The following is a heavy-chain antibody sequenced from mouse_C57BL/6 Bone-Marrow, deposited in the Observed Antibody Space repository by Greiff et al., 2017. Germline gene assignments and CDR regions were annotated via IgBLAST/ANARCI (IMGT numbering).Heavy chain of an antibody. D-gene: IGHD2-1*01. CDR3: ARALYGNYVRYFDY. J-gene: IGHJ2*01. V-gene: IGHV3-6*01. CDR2: ISYDGSN. CDR1: GYSITSGYY. Sequence: VQLKESGPGLVKPSQSLSLTCSVTGYSITSGYYWNWIRQFPGNKLEWMGYISYDGSNNYNPSLKNRISITRDTSKNQFFLKLNSVTTEDTATYYCARALYGNYVRYFDYWGQGTTLTVSS.